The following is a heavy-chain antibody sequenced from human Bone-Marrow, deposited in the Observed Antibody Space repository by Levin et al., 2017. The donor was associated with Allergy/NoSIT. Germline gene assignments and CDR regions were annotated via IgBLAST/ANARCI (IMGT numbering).Heavy chain of an antibody. CDR2: ISGAGGRT. CDR3: AKNLGADEDYDMLTGLFDY. CDR1: GFTFASFT. Sequence: PGGSLRLSCAASGFTFASFTMSWVRQRPGKGLEWLSDISGAGGRTYYADSVKGRFTISRDNSKNTIYLQMNSLRAEDTAVYYCAKNLGADEDYDMLTGLFDYWGQGTLVTVSS. V-gene: IGHV3-23*01. J-gene: IGHJ4*02. D-gene: IGHD3-9*01.